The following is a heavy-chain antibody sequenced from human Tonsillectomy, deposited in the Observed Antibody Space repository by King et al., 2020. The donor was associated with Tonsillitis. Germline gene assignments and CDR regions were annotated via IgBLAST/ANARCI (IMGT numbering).Heavy chain of an antibody. CDR2: IYPGDSDT. J-gene: IGHJ6*02. Sequence: QLVQSGAEVKKPGESLKISCKGSGYSFTRNWIGWVRQMPGKGLEWMGIIYPGDSDTRYSPSFQGQVTISADKSISTAYLQWSSLKASDTAMYYCARLGTLVRGVIDYYYGMDVWGHGTTVTVSS. V-gene: IGHV5-51*01. CDR3: ARLGTLVRGVIDYYYGMDV. CDR1: GYSFTRNW. D-gene: IGHD3-10*01.